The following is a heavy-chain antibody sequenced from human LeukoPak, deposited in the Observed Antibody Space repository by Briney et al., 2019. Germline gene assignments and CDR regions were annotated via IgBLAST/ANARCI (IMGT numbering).Heavy chain of an antibody. D-gene: IGHD3-22*01. CDR1: GGTFSSYA. CDR2: IIPIFGTA. J-gene: IGHJ4*02. Sequence: SVKVSCKASGGTFSSYAISWVRQAPGQGLEWMGRIIPIFGTANYAQKFQGRVTITTDESTSTAYMELSSLRSEDTAVYHCAREPRYYYDSSGYYYFDYWGQGTLVTVSS. CDR3: AREPRYYYDSSGYYYFDY. V-gene: IGHV1-69*05.